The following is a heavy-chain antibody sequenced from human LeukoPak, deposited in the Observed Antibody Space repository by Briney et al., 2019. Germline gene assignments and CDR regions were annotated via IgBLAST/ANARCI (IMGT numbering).Heavy chain of an antibody. J-gene: IGHJ5*02. V-gene: IGHV1-46*01. CDR1: GYTFTSYY. CDR2: VNPSGGST. D-gene: IGHD6-13*01. Sequence: ASVKVSCKASGYTFTSYYMHWVRQAPGQVLEWMGIVNPSGGSTSYAQKFQGRVTMTRDTSTSTVYMELSSLRSEDTAVYYCARGRSRSIAAAGGLNWFDPWGQGTLVAVSS. CDR3: ARGRSRSIAAAGGLNWFDP.